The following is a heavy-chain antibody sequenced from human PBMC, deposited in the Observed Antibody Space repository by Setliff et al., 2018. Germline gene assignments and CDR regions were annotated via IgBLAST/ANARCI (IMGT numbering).Heavy chain of an antibody. Sequence: PSETLSLTCTVSGSSISSYYWSWIRQPAGKGLEWIGHIYIGGSANYNPSLKSRVTMSIDTSKNQFSLKLNSVTAADMAVYYCAREQWLDPLGYYYMDVWAKGTTVTVSS. D-gene: IGHD6-19*01. CDR2: IYIGGSA. J-gene: IGHJ6*03. CDR3: AREQWLDPLGYYYMDV. CDR1: GSSISSYY. V-gene: IGHV4-4*07.